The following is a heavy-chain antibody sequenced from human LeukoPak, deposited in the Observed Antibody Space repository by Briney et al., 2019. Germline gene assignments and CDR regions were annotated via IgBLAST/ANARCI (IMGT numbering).Heavy chain of an antibody. Sequence: TSETLSLTCTVSGGSISSSSYYWGWIRQPPGKGLEWIGSIYYSGSTYYNPSLKSRVTISVDTSKNQFSLKLSSVTAADTAVYYCARRAAVRYYYYYMDVWGKGTTVTISS. D-gene: IGHD2-15*01. V-gene: IGHV4-39*07. J-gene: IGHJ6*03. CDR2: IYYSGST. CDR3: ARRAAVRYYYYYMDV. CDR1: GGSISSSSYY.